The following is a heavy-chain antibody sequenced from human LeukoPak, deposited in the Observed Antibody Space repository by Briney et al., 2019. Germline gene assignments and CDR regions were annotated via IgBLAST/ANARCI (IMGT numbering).Heavy chain of an antibody. CDR3: ARESGCFGGSCYLYY. CDR2: INTSGST. V-gene: IGHV4-61*02. CDR1: GDSISSGNYF. J-gene: IGHJ4*02. Sequence: SETLSLTCTVSGDSISSGNYFWSWIRQPAGRGLEWIGRINTSGSTNYSPSLKSRVTISVDASKNQFSLNLNSVTAADTAVYYCARESGCFGGSCYLYYWAQGTLVTVSS. D-gene: IGHD3-16*01.